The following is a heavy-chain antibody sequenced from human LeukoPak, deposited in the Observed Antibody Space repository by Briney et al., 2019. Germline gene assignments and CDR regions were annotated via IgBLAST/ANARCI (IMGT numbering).Heavy chain of an antibody. CDR3: ARVNAPPYCSGGSCYFDY. Sequence: ASVKVSCKASGYTFTGYYMHWVRQAPGQGLEWMGWINPNSGGTNYTEKFQGRVTMTRDTSISTAYMELSRLRSDDTAVYYCARVNAPPYCSGGSCYFDYWGQGTLVTVSS. CDR1: GYTFTGYY. CDR2: INPNSGGT. J-gene: IGHJ4*02. V-gene: IGHV1-2*02. D-gene: IGHD2-15*01.